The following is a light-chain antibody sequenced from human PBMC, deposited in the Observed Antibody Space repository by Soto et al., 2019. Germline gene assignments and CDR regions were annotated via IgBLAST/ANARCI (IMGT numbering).Light chain of an antibody. J-gene: IGLJ2*01. V-gene: IGLV2-8*01. Sequence: QSALTQPPSASGSPGQSVTISCTGTSSDVGDYDYVSWYQQHPGKAPKLMIYEVSKRPSGVPDRFSGSKSGNTASLTVSGLQTEDEADYYCSSYGGFNNVLFGGGTQVTVL. CDR1: SSDVGDYDY. CDR2: EVS. CDR3: SSYGGFNNVL.